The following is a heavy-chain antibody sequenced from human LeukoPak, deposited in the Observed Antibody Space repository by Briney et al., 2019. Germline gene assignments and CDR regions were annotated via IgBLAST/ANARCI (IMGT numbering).Heavy chain of an antibody. CDR1: GFTFSDYY. CDR2: ISSSSSYT. J-gene: IGHJ4*02. V-gene: IGHV3-11*05. Sequence: PGGSLRLSCAASGFTFSDYYMRWIRQAPGKGLEWVSYISSSSSYTNYADSVKGRFTISRDNAKNSLYLQMNSLRAEDTAVYYCARDLEQQLGWDYFDYWGQGTLVTVSS. D-gene: IGHD6-13*01. CDR3: ARDLEQQLGWDYFDY.